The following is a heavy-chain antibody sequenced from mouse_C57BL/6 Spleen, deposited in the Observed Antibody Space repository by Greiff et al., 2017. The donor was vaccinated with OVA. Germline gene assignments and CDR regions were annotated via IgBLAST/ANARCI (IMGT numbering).Heavy chain of an antibody. Sequence: VQLVESGAELVKPGASVKLSCTASGYTFTEYTIHWVKQRPGQGLEWIGWFYPGSGSIKYNEKFKDKATLTADKSSSTVYMELSRLTSEDSAVYFCARHEKTAAWFAYWGQGTLVTVSA. V-gene: IGHV1-62-2*01. CDR3: ARHEKTAAWFAY. J-gene: IGHJ3*01. CDR2: FYPGSGSI. CDR1: GYTFTEYT.